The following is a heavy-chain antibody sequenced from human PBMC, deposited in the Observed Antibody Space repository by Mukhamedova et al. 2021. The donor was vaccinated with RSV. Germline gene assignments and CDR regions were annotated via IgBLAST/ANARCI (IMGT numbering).Heavy chain of an antibody. J-gene: IGHJ4*02. CDR3: ARDLVV. D-gene: IGHD2-15*01. Sequence: AEYMEGRFTISRDNAKNSLYLQMNSLRAEDTAVYYCARDLVVGGQGTLVTVSS. V-gene: IGHV3-11*06.